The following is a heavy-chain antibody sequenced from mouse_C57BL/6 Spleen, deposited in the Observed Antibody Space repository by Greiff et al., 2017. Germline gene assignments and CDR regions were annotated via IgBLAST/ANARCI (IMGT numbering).Heavy chain of an antibody. J-gene: IGHJ4*01. CDR1: GYAFSSSW. CDR3: ARTYGTPWGYAMDY. Sequence: QVQLQQSGPELVKPGASVKISCKASGYAFSSSWMNWVKQRPGKGLEWIGRIYPGDGDTNYNGKFKGKATLTADKSSSTAYMQLSSLTSEDSAVYFGARTYGTPWGYAMDYWGQGTSVTVSS. V-gene: IGHV1-82*01. CDR2: IYPGDGDT. D-gene: IGHD1-1*01.